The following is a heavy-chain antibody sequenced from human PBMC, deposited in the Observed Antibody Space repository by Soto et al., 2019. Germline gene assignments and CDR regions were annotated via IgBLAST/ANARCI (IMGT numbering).Heavy chain of an antibody. CDR2: IIPIFGTA. CDR1: GGTFSSYA. Sequence: QVQLVQSGAEVKKPGSSVKVTCKASGGTFSSYAISWVRQAPGQGLEWMGGIIPIFGTANYAQKFQGGVTITADESTSTAYMELSSLRSEDTAVYYCAREEVGAGGFDYWGQGTLVTVSS. V-gene: IGHV1-69*12. CDR3: AREEVGAGGFDY. D-gene: IGHD1-26*01. J-gene: IGHJ4*02.